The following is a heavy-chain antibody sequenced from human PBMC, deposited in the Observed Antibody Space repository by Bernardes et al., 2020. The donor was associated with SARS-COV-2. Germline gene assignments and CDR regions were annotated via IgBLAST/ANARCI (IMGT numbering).Heavy chain of an antibody. CDR3: ARDQDPDSNNWYFEL. J-gene: IGHJ2*01. CDR1: GDSINSASYR. D-gene: IGHD3-22*01. V-gene: IGHV4-61*01. Sequence: SETLSLTCSVSGDSINSASYRWGWIRQAPGKGLEWIGYIYYSGSTNYNPSLKSRVTISVDTSKNQFSLKLSSVTAADTAVYYCARDQDPDSNNWYFELWGRVTLVTVSA. CDR2: IYYSGST.